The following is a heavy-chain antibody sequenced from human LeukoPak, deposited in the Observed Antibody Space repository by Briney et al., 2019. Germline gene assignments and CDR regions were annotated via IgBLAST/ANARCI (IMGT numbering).Heavy chain of an antibody. V-gene: IGHV3-64*01. CDR1: GFTFSSYA. J-gene: IGHJ4*02. CDR3: ARESYYDSSGKWPPDY. CDR2: ISSNGGST. D-gene: IGHD3-22*01. Sequence: GGSLRLSCAASGFTFSSYAMHWVRQAPGKGLEYVSAISSNGGSTYYANSVKGRFTISRDNSKNTLYLQMGSLRAEDMAVYYCARESYYDSSGKWPPDYWGQGTLVTVSS.